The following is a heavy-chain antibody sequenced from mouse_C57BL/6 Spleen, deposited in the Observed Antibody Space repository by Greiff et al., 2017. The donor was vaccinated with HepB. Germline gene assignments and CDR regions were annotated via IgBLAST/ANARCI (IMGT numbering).Heavy chain of an antibody. CDR2: IDPEDGET. CDR1: GFNIKDYY. Sequence: EVMLVESGAELVKPGDSVKLSCTASGFNIKDYYMHWVKQRTEQGLEWIGRIDPEDGETKYAPKFQGKATITADTSSNTTYLQLSSLTSEDTAVYYCARYYYDSSYDAMDYWGQGTSVTVSS. CDR3: ARYYYDSSYDAMDY. J-gene: IGHJ4*01. V-gene: IGHV14-2*01. D-gene: IGHD1-1*01.